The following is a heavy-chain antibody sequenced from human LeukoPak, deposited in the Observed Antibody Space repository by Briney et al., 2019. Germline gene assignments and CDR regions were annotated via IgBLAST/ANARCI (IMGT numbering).Heavy chain of an antibody. CDR3: ARDHDWGVDY. CDR2: INGKRGDT. D-gene: IGHD7-27*01. V-gene: IGHV1-2*02. CDR1: GFTFTDHY. Sequence: ASVKVSCKASGFTFTDHYMHWVRQAPGQGLEWMGWINGKRGDTNYAQNFQDRVTMTRDTSTSTVYMELSRLTVGDTAVYYCARDHDWGVDYWGQGTLVTVSS. J-gene: IGHJ4*02.